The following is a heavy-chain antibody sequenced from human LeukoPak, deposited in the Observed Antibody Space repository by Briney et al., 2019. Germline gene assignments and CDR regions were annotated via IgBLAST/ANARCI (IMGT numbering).Heavy chain of an antibody. CDR1: GGSISSGGYY. V-gene: IGHV4-31*03. CDR3: ARATTDYDSSGYYPDYFDY. J-gene: IGHJ4*02. CDR2: IYYSGSN. D-gene: IGHD3-22*01. Sequence: SQTLSLTCTVSGGSISSGGYYWSWIRQHPGKGLEWIGYIYYSGSNYYNPSLKSRVTISVDTSKNQFSLKLSSVTAADTAVYYCARATTDYDSSGYYPDYFDYWGQGTLVTVSS.